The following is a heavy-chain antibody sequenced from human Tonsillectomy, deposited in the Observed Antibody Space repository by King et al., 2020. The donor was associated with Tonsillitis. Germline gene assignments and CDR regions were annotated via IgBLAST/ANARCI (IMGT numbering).Heavy chain of an antibody. V-gene: IGHV3-30*04. CDR2: ISYDGSNK. CDR3: ARGEDILTGYYKGYFDY. J-gene: IGHJ4*02. D-gene: IGHD3-9*01. CDR1: GFTFCSYA. Sequence: VQLVESGGGVVQPGRSLRLSCAASGFTFCSYAMHWVRQAPGKGLEWVALISYDGSNKYYADSVKGRFTISRDNSKNTLYLQMNSLRAEDTAVYYCARGEDILTGYYKGYFDYWGQGTLVTVSA.